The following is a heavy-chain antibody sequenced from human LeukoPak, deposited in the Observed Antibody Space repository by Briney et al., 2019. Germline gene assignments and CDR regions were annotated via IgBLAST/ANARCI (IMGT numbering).Heavy chain of an antibody. V-gene: IGHV1-69*13. J-gene: IGHJ5*02. Sequence: SAKVSCKASGGTFSSYAISWVRQAPGQGLEWMGGIIPVFGTSNYAQKFQGRVTITADESTRTAYMELSSLRSEDTAVYYCARVTGGRYCSTTSCYMRGWFDPWGQGTLVTVSS. CDR1: GGTFSSYA. D-gene: IGHD2-2*02. CDR2: IIPVFGTS. CDR3: ARVTGGRYCSTTSCYMRGWFDP.